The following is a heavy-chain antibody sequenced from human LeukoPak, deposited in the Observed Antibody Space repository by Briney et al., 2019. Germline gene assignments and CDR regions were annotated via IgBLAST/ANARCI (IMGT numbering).Heavy chain of an antibody. V-gene: IGHV3-30-3*01. Sequence: PGGSLRLSCAASGFTFSNYPMHWVRQAPGKGLEWVAIISYDGNSKFYADSVKGRFTISRDNSKNTLYLQMNSLRAEDTAVYYCAVGTHCGGDCSGYWGQGTLVTVSS. CDR1: GFTFSNYP. CDR2: ISYDGNSK. J-gene: IGHJ4*02. D-gene: IGHD2-21*01. CDR3: AVGTHCGGDCSGY.